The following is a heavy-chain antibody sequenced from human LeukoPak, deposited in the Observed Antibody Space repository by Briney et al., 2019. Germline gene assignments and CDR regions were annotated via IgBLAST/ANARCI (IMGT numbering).Heavy chain of an antibody. CDR1: GFTFSNYA. V-gene: IGHV3-23*01. CDR2: ISGSGDST. D-gene: IGHD3-16*01. Sequence: GGSLRLSCAASGFTFSNYAMPWVRQAPGKGLEWVSTISGSGDSTYYSDSVKGRFTISRDNSENTLYLQLNSLRAEDTAVYYCAKGGWGTVLDYWGQGTLVTVSP. CDR3: AKGGWGTVLDY. J-gene: IGHJ4*02.